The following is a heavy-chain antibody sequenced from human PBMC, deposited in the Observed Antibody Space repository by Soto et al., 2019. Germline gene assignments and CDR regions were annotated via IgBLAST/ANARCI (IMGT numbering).Heavy chain of an antibody. J-gene: IGHJ3*02. CDR2: ISSSSSYI. CDR1: GFTFSSYS. D-gene: IGHD5-12*01. V-gene: IGHV3-21*01. Sequence: GGSLRLSCAASGFTFSSYSMNWVRQAPGKGLEWVSSISSSSSYIYYADSVKGRFTISRDNAKNSLYLQMNSLRAEDTAVYYCARDDDIVATMLAFDIWGQGTMVTVSS. CDR3: ARDDDIVATMLAFDI.